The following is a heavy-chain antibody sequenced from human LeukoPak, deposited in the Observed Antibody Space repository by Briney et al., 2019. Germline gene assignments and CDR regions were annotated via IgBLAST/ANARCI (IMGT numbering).Heavy chain of an antibody. CDR1: GGSISSSSYY. J-gene: IGHJ4*02. CDR2: IYYSGST. Sequence: SETLSLTCTVSGGSISSSSYYWGWIRQPPGKGLEWIGSIYYSGSTYYNPSLKSRVTISVDTSKNQFSLKLSSVTAADTAVYYCARARRAAAAPTLFDYWGQGTLVTVSS. V-gene: IGHV4-39*01. D-gene: IGHD6-13*01. CDR3: ARARRAAAAPTLFDY.